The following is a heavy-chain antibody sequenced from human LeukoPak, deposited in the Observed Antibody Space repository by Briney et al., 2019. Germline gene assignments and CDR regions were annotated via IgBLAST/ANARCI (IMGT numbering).Heavy chain of an antibody. J-gene: IGHJ4*02. V-gene: IGHV3-7*01. D-gene: IGHD5-24*01. Sequence: GGSLRLSCAASGFTFSSYWMSWVRQAPGKGLEWVANIKQDGSEKYYVDSVKGRFTISRDNAKNSLYLQMNSLRAEDTAVYYCAREAIRWLRLGGDFDYWGQGTLVTVSS. CDR2: IKQDGSEK. CDR1: GFTFSSYW. CDR3: AREAIRWLRLGGDFDY.